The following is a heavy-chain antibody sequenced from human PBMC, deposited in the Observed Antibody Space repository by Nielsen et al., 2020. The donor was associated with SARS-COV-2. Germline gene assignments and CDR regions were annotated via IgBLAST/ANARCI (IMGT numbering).Heavy chain of an antibody. CDR3: AGDQEVRDVISYYYYGLDV. CDR1: GGTFNSYT. D-gene: IGHD3-10*01. Sequence: SVKVSCKASGGTFNSYTFSWVRKAPGQGLEWMGGSIPIFGAPNYALKFQGRVAISADESTTTVYMELTSLRSEDTAVYYCAGDQEVRDVISYYYYGLDVWGQGTTVTVSS. J-gene: IGHJ6*02. CDR2: SIPIFGAP. V-gene: IGHV1-69*13.